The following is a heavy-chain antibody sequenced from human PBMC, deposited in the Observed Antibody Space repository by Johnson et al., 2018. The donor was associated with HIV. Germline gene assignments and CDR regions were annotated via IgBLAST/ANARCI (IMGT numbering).Heavy chain of an antibody. D-gene: IGHD1-26*01. CDR1: GFTFSSYS. Sequence: QVQLVESGGGVVQPGRSLRLSCAASGFTFSSYSVHWVRQAPGKGLEWVAVISHDGNNKYYADSVKGRFTISSDIFKNTLYLQMNSLRAEDTAVYYCARERNRGSYLFSDAFDIWGQGTMVTVSS. V-gene: IGHV3-30*04. J-gene: IGHJ3*02. CDR3: ARERNRGSYLFSDAFDI. CDR2: ISHDGNNK.